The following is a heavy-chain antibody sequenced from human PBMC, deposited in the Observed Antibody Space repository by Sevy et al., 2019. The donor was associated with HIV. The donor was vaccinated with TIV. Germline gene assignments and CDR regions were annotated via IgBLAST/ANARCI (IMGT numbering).Heavy chain of an antibody. D-gene: IGHD3-10*01. V-gene: IGHV3-23*01. CDR1: GFSFISYG. Sequence: GGSLRLSCAASGFSFISYGMSWVRQTPGKGLEWVSAISGNGGSSTYYADSVKGRFTISRDNSKNTLYLQMNSLRDEDTAVCYCAKGGFTMVRGVFDYWGQGTLVTVSS. CDR2: ISGNGGSST. CDR3: AKGGFTMVRGVFDY. J-gene: IGHJ4*02.